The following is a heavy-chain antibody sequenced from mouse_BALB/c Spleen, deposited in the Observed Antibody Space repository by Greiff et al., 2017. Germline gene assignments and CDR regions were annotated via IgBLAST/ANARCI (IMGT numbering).Heavy chain of an antibody. CDR3: ARSSGGWLLRSIFAY. CDR1: GFSLTSYG. V-gene: IGHV2-2*02. Sequence: VQLVESGPGLVQPSQSLSITCTVSGFSLTSYGVHWVRQYPGKGLEWLGVIWSGGSTDDNAAFISRLSISKDNSKSQVFFKMHSLQANDTAIFYCARSSGGWLLRSIFAYWGQGTLVTVS. CDR2: IWSGGST. J-gene: IGHJ3*01. D-gene: IGHD2-3*01.